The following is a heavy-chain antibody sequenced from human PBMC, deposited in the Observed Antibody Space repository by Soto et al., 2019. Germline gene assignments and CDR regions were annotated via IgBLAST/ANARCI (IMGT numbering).Heavy chain of an antibody. CDR2: ISTSGGYK. CDR3: AGERSALPGARDAMDV. V-gene: IGHV3-21*02. CDR1: GFNFNTYS. J-gene: IGHJ6*02. D-gene: IGHD1-26*01. Sequence: EVRLVESGGGLVQPGGSLSVSCAASGFNFNTYSMNWVRQAPGKGLEWVSFISTSGGYKYYADSVRGRFTISRDNAKQSVYLEMNSLTADDTAVYYCAGERSALPGARDAMDVWGQVTTVTVAS.